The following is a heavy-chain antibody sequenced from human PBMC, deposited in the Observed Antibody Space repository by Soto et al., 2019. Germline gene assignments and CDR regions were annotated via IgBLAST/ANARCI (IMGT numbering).Heavy chain of an antibody. J-gene: IGHJ4*02. Sequence: GEPLKISCRVSGYSFTSYCISWVRKMPGKGLEWMGRIDPSDSYTNYSPSFQGHVTISADKSISTAYLQWSSLKASDTAMYYCARHADCSSTSCLFDYWGQGTLVTVYS. V-gene: IGHV5-10-1*01. D-gene: IGHD2-2*01. CDR2: IDPSDSYT. CDR3: ARHADCSSTSCLFDY. CDR1: GYSFTSYC.